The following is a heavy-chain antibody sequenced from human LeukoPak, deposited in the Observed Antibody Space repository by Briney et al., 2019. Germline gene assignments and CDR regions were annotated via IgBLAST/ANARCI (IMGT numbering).Heavy chain of an antibody. J-gene: IGHJ5*02. CDR2: ISAYNGNT. CDR3: ARDRRFVDINPFNWFDP. D-gene: IGHD2-2*03. V-gene: IGHV1-18*01. CDR1: GYTFTSYG. Sequence: GASVKVSCKASGYTFTSYGISWVRQAPGQGLEWMGWISAYNGNTNYAQKLQGRVTMTTDTSTSTAYMELRSLRSDDTAVYYCARDRRFVDINPFNWFDPWGQGTLVTVSS.